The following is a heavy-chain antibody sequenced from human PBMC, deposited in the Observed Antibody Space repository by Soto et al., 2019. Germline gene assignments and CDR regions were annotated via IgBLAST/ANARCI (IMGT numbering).Heavy chain of an antibody. CDR3: ARGLNGYLHYFDY. Sequence: QVQLEQSEAEVKKPGASVKVSCKASGYTFTSYAMHWVRQAPGQRLEWMGWINAGNGNTKYSQKFQGRVTITRDTSASTAFMELSSLRSEDTAVYYCARGLNGYLHYFDYWGQGTLVTVSS. CDR1: GYTFTSYA. CDR2: INAGNGNT. D-gene: IGHD5-18*01. J-gene: IGHJ4*02. V-gene: IGHV1-3*01.